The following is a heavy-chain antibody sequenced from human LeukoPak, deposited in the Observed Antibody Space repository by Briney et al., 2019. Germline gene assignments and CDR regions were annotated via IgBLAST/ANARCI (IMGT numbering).Heavy chain of an antibody. D-gene: IGHD3-22*01. CDR3: ARVGGITMIVVLITDAFDI. J-gene: IGHJ3*02. Sequence: SETLSLTCTVSGYSISSAYYWGWIRQSPGKGLEWIGSFHYSGSTSYNPSLKSRVTISVDSSKNQFSLRLSSVTAADTAVYYCARVGGITMIVVLITDAFDIWGQGTMVTVSS. CDR1: GYSISSAYY. V-gene: IGHV4-38-2*02. CDR2: FHYSGST.